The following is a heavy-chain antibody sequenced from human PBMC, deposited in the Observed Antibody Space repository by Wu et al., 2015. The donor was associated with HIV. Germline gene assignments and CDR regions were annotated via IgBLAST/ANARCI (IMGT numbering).Heavy chain of an antibody. CDR3: ARAIVGSEGDF. V-gene: IGHV1-69*12. CDR2: IIPLFDTA. D-gene: IGHD1-26*01. Sequence: QVQLVQSGAEVKKPGSSVKVSCKASGGTFSSFAISWVRQAPGQGLEWVGGIIPLFDTANSAQKFQGRVTITADDSTSTAYMELSSLRSEDTGMYYCARAIVGSEGDFWGQGTLVTVSS. J-gene: IGHJ4*02. CDR1: GGTFSSFA.